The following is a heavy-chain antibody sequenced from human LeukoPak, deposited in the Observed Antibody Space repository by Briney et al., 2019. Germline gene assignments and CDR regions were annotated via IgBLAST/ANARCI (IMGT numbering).Heavy chain of an antibody. Sequence: SETLSLTCAVSGGSISSSNWWSWVRPPPGKGLEWIGEIYHRGSTNDNPSLKSQVTISVDKSKNQFSLNLSSVTAADTAVYYCATRRPPGANYGDYADGLYWGQGTLVTVSS. D-gene: IGHD4-17*01. J-gene: IGHJ4*02. CDR2: IYHRGST. CDR3: ATRRPPGANYGDYADGLY. CDR1: GGSISSSNW. V-gene: IGHV4-4*02.